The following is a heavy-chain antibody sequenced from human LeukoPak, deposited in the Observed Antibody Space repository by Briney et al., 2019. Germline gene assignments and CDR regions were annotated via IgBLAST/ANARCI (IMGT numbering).Heavy chain of an antibody. Sequence: PGGSLRLSCAASGFTFSSYNMHWVRQAPGKGLEWISYISSSSSTIFYADSVKGRFTISRDNGKNSLYLQMNSLRAEDTAVYYCARDSDFQHWGQGTLVTVSS. J-gene: IGHJ1*01. CDR2: ISSSSSTI. CDR1: GFTFSSYN. CDR3: ARDSDFQH. V-gene: IGHV3-48*01.